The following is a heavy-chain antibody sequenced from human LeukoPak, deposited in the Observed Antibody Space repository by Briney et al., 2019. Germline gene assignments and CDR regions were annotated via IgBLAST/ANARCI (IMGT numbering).Heavy chain of an antibody. Sequence: GGSLRLSCAASGFSFSMYSMNWVRQAPGKGLEWVSHISDGSPVIDYADSVKGRFTISRENAKNSLYLQMNSLRAEDTAVYYCTRGYYRVDFWGQGTLVTVSS. D-gene: IGHD2-15*01. CDR2: ISDGSPVI. CDR1: GFSFSMYS. J-gene: IGHJ4*02. CDR3: TRGYYRVDF. V-gene: IGHV3-48*01.